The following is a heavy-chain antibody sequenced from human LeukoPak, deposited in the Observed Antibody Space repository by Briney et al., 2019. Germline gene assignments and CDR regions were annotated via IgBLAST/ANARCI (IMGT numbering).Heavy chain of an antibody. CDR2: IYYSGST. CDR3: AGVAGLDY. CDR1: GFTFSSYG. J-gene: IGHJ4*02. D-gene: IGHD6-19*01. V-gene: IGHV4-59*05. Sequence: GSLRLSCAASGFTFSSYGMNWVRQAPGKGLEWIGSIYYSGSTYYNPSLKSRVTISVDTSKNQFSLKLSSVTAADTAVYYCAGVAGLDYWGQGTLVTVSS.